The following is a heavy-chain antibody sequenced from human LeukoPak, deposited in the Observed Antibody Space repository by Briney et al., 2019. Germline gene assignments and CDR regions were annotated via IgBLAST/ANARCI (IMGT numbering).Heavy chain of an antibody. D-gene: IGHD1-7*01. Sequence: ASVKVSCKASGYTFTSYYIHWVRQAPGQGLEWMGIINPSGGSTSYAQKFQGRVTMTRDTSTSTVYMELSSLRSEDTAVYYCARVVVRNWNYGDYFDYWGQGTLVTVSS. CDR1: GYTFTSYY. V-gene: IGHV1-46*01. CDR2: INPSGGST. CDR3: ARVVVRNWNYGDYFDY. J-gene: IGHJ4*02.